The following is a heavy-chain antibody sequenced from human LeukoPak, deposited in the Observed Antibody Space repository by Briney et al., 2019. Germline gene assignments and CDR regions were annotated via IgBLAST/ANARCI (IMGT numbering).Heavy chain of an antibody. D-gene: IGHD4-23*01. CDR1: GFTFSSYW. Sequence: PGGSLRLSCAASGFTFSSYWMSWVRQAPGKGLEWVANIEQDGSEKYYVDSVKGRFTISRDNAKNPLYLQMNSLRAEDTAVYYCARTYGGNTYFDYWGQGTLVTVSS. V-gene: IGHV3-7*01. CDR3: ARTYGGNTYFDY. CDR2: IEQDGSEK. J-gene: IGHJ4*02.